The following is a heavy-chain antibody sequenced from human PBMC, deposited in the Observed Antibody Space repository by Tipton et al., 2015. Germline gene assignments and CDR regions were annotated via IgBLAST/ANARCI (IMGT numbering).Heavy chain of an antibody. J-gene: IGHJ5*02. CDR2: ISTSSSTI. D-gene: IGHD4-17*01. CDR1: GFIFGSYT. CDR3: ARGRYGDYPSWFDP. V-gene: IGHV3-48*02. Sequence: SLRLSCAASGFIFGSYTMNWVRQAQGKGLQWVSYISTSSSTIYYSDSVKGRFTVFRDNARNSLYLQMNSLRDEDTAFYYCARGRYGDYPSWFDPWGQGTLVTVSS.